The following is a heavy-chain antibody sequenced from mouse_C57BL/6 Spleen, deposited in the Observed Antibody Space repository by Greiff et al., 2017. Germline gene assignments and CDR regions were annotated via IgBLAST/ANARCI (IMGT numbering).Heavy chain of an antibody. D-gene: IGHD3-1*01. V-gene: IGHV1-42*01. J-gene: IGHJ4*01. CDR3: ARRAFAGRAMDY. CDR1: GYSFTGYY. CDR2: INPSTGGT. Sequence: FQLQQSGPELVKPGASVKISCKASGYSFTGYYMNWVKQSPEKSLEWIGEINPSTGGTTYNQKFKAKATLTVDKSSSTAYMQLKSLTSEDSAVYYCARRAFAGRAMDYWGQGTSVTVSS.